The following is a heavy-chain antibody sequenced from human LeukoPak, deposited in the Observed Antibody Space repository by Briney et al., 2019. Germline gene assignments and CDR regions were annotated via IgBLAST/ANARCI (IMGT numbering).Heavy chain of an antibody. CDR2: IYYSGST. D-gene: IGHD3-3*01. CDR3: AREIYCFDY. J-gene: IGHJ4*02. CDR1: GGSISRCDYY. Sequence: SETLSLTCSVSGGSISRCDYYWTSIPQPPGKGLERIRYIYYSGSTYYNPSLKSRVTISVDTSKNQFSLKLSSVTAADTAVYYCAREIYCFDYWGQGTLVTVSS. V-gene: IGHV4-30-4*08.